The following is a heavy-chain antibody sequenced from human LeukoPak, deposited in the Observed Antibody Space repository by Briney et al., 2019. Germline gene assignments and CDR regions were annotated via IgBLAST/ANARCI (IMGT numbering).Heavy chain of an antibody. V-gene: IGHV3-11*01. CDR3: ARGPPDDYGDWWGNWYFDL. Sequence: KTGGSLRLSCAASGFIFSDYYMSWIRQAPGKGLEWVSYISSSGSTIYYADSVKGRFNISRDNAKNSLYLQMNSLRAEDTAVYYCARGPPDDYGDWWGNWYFDLWGRGTLVTVSS. J-gene: IGHJ2*01. CDR1: GFIFSDYY. CDR2: ISSSGSTI. D-gene: IGHD4-17*01.